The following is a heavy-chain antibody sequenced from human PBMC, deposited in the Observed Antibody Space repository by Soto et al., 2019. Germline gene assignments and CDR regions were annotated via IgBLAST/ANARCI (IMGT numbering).Heavy chain of an antibody. V-gene: IGHV4-31*03. CDR3: ARVYCSGGSCYEFDY. CDR1: GGSISSGGYY. CDR2: IYYSGST. Sequence: QVQLQESGPGLVKPSQTLSLTCTVSGGSISSGGYYWSWIRQHPGTGLEWIGYIYYSGSTYYNPALKSRVTISVDTSKNQFSLKRSSVTAADTAVYYCARVYCSGGSCYEFDYWGQGTLVTVSS. D-gene: IGHD2-15*01. J-gene: IGHJ4*02.